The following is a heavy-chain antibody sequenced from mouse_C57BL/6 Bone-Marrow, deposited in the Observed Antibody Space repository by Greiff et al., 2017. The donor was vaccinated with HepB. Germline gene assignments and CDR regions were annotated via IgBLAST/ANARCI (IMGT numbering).Heavy chain of an antibody. D-gene: IGHD1-1*01. Sequence: EVKLVESGGGLVKPGGSLKLSCAASGFTFSSYAMSWVRQTPEKRLEWVATISDGGSYTYYPDNVKGRFTISRDNAKNNLYLQMSHLKSEDTAMYYCARDDYYGSLYAMDYWGQGTSVTVSS. CDR3: ARDDYYGSLYAMDY. CDR1: GFTFSSYA. CDR2: ISDGGSYT. J-gene: IGHJ4*01. V-gene: IGHV5-4*01.